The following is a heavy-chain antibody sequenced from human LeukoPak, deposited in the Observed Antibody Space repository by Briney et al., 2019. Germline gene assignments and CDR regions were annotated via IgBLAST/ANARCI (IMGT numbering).Heavy chain of an antibody. V-gene: IGHV3-7*03. CDR2: IKTDGSEK. CDR3: AKVEVAFNWFDP. Sequence: GGSLRLSCAASGFTFSSWWMTGVRQAPGRGLEWVANIKTDGSEKYYVDSVKGRFTISRDNSKNTLYLQMNSLRAEDTAVYYCAKVEVAFNWFDPWGQGTLVTVSS. J-gene: IGHJ5*02. CDR1: GFTFSSWW. D-gene: IGHD3-3*02.